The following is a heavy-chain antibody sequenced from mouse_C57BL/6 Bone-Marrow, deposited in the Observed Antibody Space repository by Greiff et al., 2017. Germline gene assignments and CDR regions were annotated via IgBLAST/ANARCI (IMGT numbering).Heavy chain of an antibody. CDR1: GYTFTSYW. CDR3: AIISYDYDGFAY. J-gene: IGHJ3*01. Sequence: QVQLQQPGAELVMPGASVKLSCKASGYTFTSYWMHWVKQRPGQGLVWIGEIDPSDSYTNYNQKFKGKSTLTVDKSSSTAYMQLSSLTSEDSAVYYCAIISYDYDGFAYWGQGTLVTVSA. D-gene: IGHD2-4*01. V-gene: IGHV1-69*01. CDR2: IDPSDSYT.